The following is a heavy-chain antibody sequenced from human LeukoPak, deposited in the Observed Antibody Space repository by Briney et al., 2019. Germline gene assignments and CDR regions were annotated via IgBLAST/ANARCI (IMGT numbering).Heavy chain of an antibody. CDR3: ARPAGPQAARGVHWFDP. J-gene: IGHJ5*02. V-gene: IGHV4-34*01. CDR1: GGSFSGYY. Sequence: PSETLSLTCAVYGGSFSGYYWSWIRQPPGKGLEWIGEINHSGSTNYNPSLKSRVTISVDTSKNQFPLKLSSVTAADTAVYYCARPAGPQAARGVHWFDPWGQGALVTVSS. D-gene: IGHD6-6*01. CDR2: INHSGST.